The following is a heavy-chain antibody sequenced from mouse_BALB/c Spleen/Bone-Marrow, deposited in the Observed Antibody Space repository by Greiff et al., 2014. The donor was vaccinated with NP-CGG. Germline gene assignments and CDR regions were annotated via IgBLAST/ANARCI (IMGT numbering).Heavy chain of an antibody. D-gene: IGHD1-1*01. J-gene: IGHJ3*01. CDR1: GYTFTSYW. CDR2: IPPGSGTT. V-gene: IGHV1S41*01. Sequence: DLVKPGASVKLSCKASGYTFTSYWINWIKQRPGQGLEWIGRIPPGSGTTYYNEMFKGKATLTVDTSSTTAYIQLSGLSSEDSAVYFRARGSYYYGSSSPRFAYWGQGTLVTVSA. CDR3: ARGSYYYGSSSPRFAY.